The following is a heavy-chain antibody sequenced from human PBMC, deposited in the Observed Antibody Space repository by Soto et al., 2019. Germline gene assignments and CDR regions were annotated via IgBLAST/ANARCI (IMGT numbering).Heavy chain of an antibody. D-gene: IGHD3-3*01. CDR3: ARDSYPLYYDFWSGEGYFDY. Sequence: QVQLVESGGGVVQPGRSLRLSCAASGFTFSSYAMHWVRQATGKGLEWVAVISYDGSNKYYEDSVKGRFTISRDNSKSTLYLQMNSLRAEDTAVYYCARDSYPLYYDFWSGEGYFDYWGQGTLVTVSS. CDR1: GFTFSSYA. CDR2: ISYDGSNK. J-gene: IGHJ4*02. V-gene: IGHV3-30-3*01.